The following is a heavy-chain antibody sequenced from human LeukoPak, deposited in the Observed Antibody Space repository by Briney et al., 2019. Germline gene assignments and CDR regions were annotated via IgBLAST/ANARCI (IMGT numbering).Heavy chain of an antibody. CDR3: GKDISAGGMDV. CDR1: ESTFDHA. J-gene: IGHJ6*02. CDR2: IGWNSART. V-gene: IGHV3-9*01. Sequence: GGSLRLSCTASESTFDHAMHWVRQTPGKGLEWVSGIGWNSARTGYADSVRGRFTISRDNAKNSLYLQMNSLRAEDTALYYCGKDISAGGMDVWGQGTMVTVSS. D-gene: IGHD3-10*01.